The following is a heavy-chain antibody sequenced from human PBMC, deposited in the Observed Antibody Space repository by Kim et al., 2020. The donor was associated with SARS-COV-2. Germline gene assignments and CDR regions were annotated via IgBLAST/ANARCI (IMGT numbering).Heavy chain of an antibody. CDR1: GFTFSNYA. V-gene: IGHV3-23*01. CDR3: AKYGALSGTYPYYCDY. Sequence: GGSLRLSCAASGFTFSNYAMAWVRQAPGKGLEWVSTILGGGDTTLYADSAQGRFTISRDNSKNTRYLQMSSLRADDTAVYYCAKYGALSGTYPYYCDYLGQGTLVTVTS. CDR2: ILGGGDTT. J-gene: IGHJ4*02. D-gene: IGHD3-16*02.